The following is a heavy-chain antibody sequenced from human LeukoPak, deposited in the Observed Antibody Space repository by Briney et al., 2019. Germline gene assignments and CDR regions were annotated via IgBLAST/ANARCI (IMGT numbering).Heavy chain of an antibody. D-gene: IGHD1-26*01. CDR3: AKVPSGSYYQVYYYYMDV. J-gene: IGHJ6*03. CDR1: GFTLSSYA. CDR2: ISVSGNT. Sequence: GGSLRLSCAASGFTLSSYAMSWVRQGPGKGLEWVSAISVSGNTYHADSVKGRFTISRDSSKNTLYLQMNSLRAGDAAVYYCAKVPSGSYYQVYYYYMDVWGKGTTVTVSS. V-gene: IGHV3-23*01.